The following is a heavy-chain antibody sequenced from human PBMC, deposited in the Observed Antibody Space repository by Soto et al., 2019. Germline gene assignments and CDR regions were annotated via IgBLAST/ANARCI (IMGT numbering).Heavy chain of an antibody. CDR2: IYYSGGT. D-gene: IGHD1-26*01. CDR1: GGSISSGGYY. J-gene: IGHJ4*02. Sequence: QVQLQESGPGLVKPSQTLSLTCTVSGGSISSGGYYWSWIRQHPGKGLEWIGYIYYSGGTYYNPSLKSRVTISVDTSKNQFSLKLSSVTAADTAVYYCAMSPYPPQRGIVGAYPGFDWGQGTLVTVSS. CDR3: AMSPYPPQRGIVGAYPGFD. V-gene: IGHV4-31*03.